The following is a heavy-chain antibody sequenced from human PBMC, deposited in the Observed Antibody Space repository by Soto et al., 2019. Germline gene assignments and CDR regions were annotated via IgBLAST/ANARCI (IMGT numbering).Heavy chain of an antibody. Sequence: PSETMSLTCTVSGASISSSGSYWTWIRQHPGKGLEWIGYTYDSGGTNYNLSLQSRATISVDTSKNEFSLKLTSVTAADTAVYFCAREGSTGSYYLDYWGPGTLVTVSS. V-gene: IGHV4-31*03. CDR1: GASISSSGSY. CDR2: TYDSGGT. CDR3: AREGSTGSYYLDY. D-gene: IGHD1-26*01. J-gene: IGHJ4*02.